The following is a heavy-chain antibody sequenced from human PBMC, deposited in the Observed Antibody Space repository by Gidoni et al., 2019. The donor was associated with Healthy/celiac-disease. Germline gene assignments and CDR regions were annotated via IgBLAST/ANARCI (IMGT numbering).Heavy chain of an antibody. V-gene: IGHV4-39*01. J-gene: IGHJ4*02. D-gene: IGHD3-22*01. CDR3: GRRGVRDYDSSGHFY. Sequence: TVSGGSISSNNYYWGWIRQPPGKGLEWIGTIYYSGSTHYNPSLKSRVTMSVDTSKNQFSLKLSSVTAADTAVYYCGRRGVRDYDSSGHFYWGQGTLVTVSS. CDR1: GGSISSNNYY. CDR2: IYYSGST.